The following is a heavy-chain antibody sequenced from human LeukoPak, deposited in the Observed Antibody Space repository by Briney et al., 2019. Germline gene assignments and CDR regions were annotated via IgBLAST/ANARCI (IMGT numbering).Heavy chain of an antibody. D-gene: IGHD3-22*01. V-gene: IGHV1-24*01. CDR3: ATEKLYDSSGYYWDYFDY. J-gene: IGHJ4*02. CDR1: GYTLTELS. CDR2: FDPEDGET. Sequence: ASVKVSCKVSGYTLTELSMHWVRQAPGKGLEWMGGFDPEDGETIYAQKFQGRVTMTEDTSTDTAYMELSSLRSEDTAVYYCATEKLYDSSGYYWDYFDYWGQGTLVTVSS.